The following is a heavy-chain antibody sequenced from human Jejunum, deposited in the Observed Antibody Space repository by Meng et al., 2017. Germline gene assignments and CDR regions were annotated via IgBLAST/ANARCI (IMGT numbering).Heavy chain of an antibody. CDR3: TRDQKRYYGLDV. V-gene: IGHV3-49*04. Sequence: GGSLRLSCTASGFTFGDYAVSWVRQAPGKGLEWISFIINKFYGGTTQYAASVKGRFTISRDDSRSIAYLQMNSLKTEDTAVYFCTRDQKRYYGLDVWGQGTTVTVSS. CDR2: IINKFYGGTT. J-gene: IGHJ6*02. CDR1: GFTFGDYA.